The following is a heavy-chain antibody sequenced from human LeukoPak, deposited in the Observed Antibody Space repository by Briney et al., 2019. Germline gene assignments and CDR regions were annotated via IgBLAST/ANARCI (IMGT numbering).Heavy chain of an antibody. V-gene: IGHV3-30*04. CDR1: GFTFSSYA. CDR3: ARGVGSGWYPTFDY. CDR2: ISYDGSNK. D-gene: IGHD6-19*01. Sequence: GRSLRLSCAASGFTFSSYAMHRVRQAPGKGLEWVAVISYDGSNKYYADSVKGRFTISRDNSKNTLYLQMNSLRAEDTAVYYCARGVGSGWYPTFDYWGQGTLVTVSS. J-gene: IGHJ4*02.